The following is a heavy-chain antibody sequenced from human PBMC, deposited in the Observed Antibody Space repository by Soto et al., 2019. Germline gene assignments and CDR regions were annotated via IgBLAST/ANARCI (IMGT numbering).Heavy chain of an antibody. V-gene: IGHV4-31*03. CDR1: GGSISSGGYY. D-gene: IGHD2-15*01. J-gene: IGHJ3*02. Sequence: QVQLQESGPGLVKPSQTLSLTCTVSGGSISSGGYYWSWIRQHPGKGLEWIGYIYYSGSTYYNPSLKSRVNISVDTAKNQFSLKLSSVTAADTAVYYCARDEHVVVAATVYDAFDIWGQGTMVTVSS. CDR3: ARDEHVVVAATVYDAFDI. CDR2: IYYSGST.